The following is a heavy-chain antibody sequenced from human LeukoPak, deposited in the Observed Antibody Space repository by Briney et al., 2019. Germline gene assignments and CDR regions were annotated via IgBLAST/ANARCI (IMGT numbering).Heavy chain of an antibody. V-gene: IGHV1-69*01. CDR2: IIPILATA. CDR3: ATSPTSDSPGY. Sequence: SVKVSCKASGGTFSTYAISWVRQAPGQGLEWMGGIIPILATANYAQKLQGRVTITADESTSTAYMELSSLRSEDTAVYYCATSPTSDSPGYWGQGTLVTVSS. J-gene: IGHJ4*02. CDR1: GGTFSTYA. D-gene: IGHD2-21*02.